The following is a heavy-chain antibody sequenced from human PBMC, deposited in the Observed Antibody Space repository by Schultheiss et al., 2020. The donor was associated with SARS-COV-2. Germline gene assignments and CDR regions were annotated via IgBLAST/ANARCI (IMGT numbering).Heavy chain of an antibody. J-gene: IGHJ4*02. CDR1: GITFSTYW. CDR3: TTDTYDYVWGSYRPGDY. CDR2: ISYDGSNK. V-gene: IGHV3-30*03. D-gene: IGHD3-16*02. Sequence: GESLKISCAASGITFSTYWMSWVRQAPGKGLEWVAVISYDGSNKYYADSVKGRFTISRDNSKNTLYLQMNSLKTEDTAVYYCTTDTYDYVWGSYRPGDYWGQGTLVTVSS.